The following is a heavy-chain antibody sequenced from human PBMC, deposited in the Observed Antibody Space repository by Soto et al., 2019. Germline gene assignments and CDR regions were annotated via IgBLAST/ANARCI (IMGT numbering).Heavy chain of an antibody. CDR2: MNPNSGNT. D-gene: IGHD6-19*01. CDR3: ARTRFGAVAGT. J-gene: IGHJ5*02. CDR1: GYTFTSYD. V-gene: IGHV1-8*01. Sequence: QVQLVQSGAEVKKPGASVKVSCKTSGYTFTSYDIHWVRQATGQGPEWMGWMNPNSGNTVYAQKCQGRIPMTRNTSMSTAYMELSSLRPEDTAVYYCARTRFGAVAGTWGQGTLVTVSS.